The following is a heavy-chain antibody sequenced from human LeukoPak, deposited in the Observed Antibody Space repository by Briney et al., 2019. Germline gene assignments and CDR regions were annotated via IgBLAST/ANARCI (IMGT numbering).Heavy chain of an antibody. D-gene: IGHD3-22*01. V-gene: IGHV1-69*04. CDR2: IIPILGIA. CDR3: ARVPGAGHDSSGYYARDY. Sequence: GASVKVSCKASGGTFSSYAISWVRQAPGQGLEWMGRIIPILGIANYAQKFQGRVTITADKSTSTAYMELSSLRSEDTAVYYCARVPGAGHDSSGYYARDYWGQGTLVTVSS. J-gene: IGHJ4*02. CDR1: GGTFSSYA.